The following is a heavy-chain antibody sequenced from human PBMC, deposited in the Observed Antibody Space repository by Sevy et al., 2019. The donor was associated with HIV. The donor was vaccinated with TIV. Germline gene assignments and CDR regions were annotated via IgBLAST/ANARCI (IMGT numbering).Heavy chain of an antibody. CDR2: LNWNGVGT. CDR1: GLNFDDYG. V-gene: IGHV3-20*04. Sequence: GGSLRLSCAASGLNFDDYGMSWVRQAPGKGLEWVSVLNWNGVGTSYADSVKGRLTISRDNAKNSLYVQMNSLRAEDTALYYCARERSCGGDCYYFDYWGQGTLVTVSS. D-gene: IGHD2-21*02. CDR3: ARERSCGGDCYYFDY. J-gene: IGHJ4*02.